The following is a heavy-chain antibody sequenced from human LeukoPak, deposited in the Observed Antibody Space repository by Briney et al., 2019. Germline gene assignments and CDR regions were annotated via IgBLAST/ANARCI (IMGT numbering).Heavy chain of an antibody. V-gene: IGHV3-7*01. CDR2: IKQDGSEK. CDR1: GFTFCDYW. Sequence: PGGSLRLSCVGSGFTFCDYWMRCVRQAPGKGLEWVANIKQDGSEKDYVDALKGRFTISRDKAKNSLYLQMNRLRAEDTAVYYCARWLELMRNFDWWGQGTLVTVSS. CDR3: ARWLELMRNFDW. J-gene: IGHJ4*02. D-gene: IGHD5-24*01.